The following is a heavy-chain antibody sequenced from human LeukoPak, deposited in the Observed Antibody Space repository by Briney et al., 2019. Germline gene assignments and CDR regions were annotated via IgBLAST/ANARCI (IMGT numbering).Heavy chain of an antibody. CDR2: ISDSGGST. Sequence: GGSLRLSCAASGFTFSTFAMSWVHQAPGKGLEWVSAISDSGGSTYYADSVKGRFTISRDNSKNTLYLQMNTLRAEDTAVYYCASRVRGRYFDWLSKMFAYWGQGTLVTVSS. CDR1: GFTFSTFA. CDR3: ASRVRGRYFDWLSKMFAY. V-gene: IGHV3-23*01. J-gene: IGHJ4*02. D-gene: IGHD3-9*01.